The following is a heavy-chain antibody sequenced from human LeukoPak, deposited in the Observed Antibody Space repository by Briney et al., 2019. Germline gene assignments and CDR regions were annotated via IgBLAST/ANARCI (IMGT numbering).Heavy chain of an antibody. CDR3: AKGGGSGYSSLDY. CDR2: ISGSGGST. Sequence: LSGGSLRLSCAASGFTFSSYAMSWVRQAPGKGLEWVSAISGSGGSTYYADSVKGRFTISRDNSKNTLYLQMNSLRPEDTAVYYCAKGGGSGYSSLDYWGQGTLVTVSS. D-gene: IGHD3-22*01. J-gene: IGHJ4*02. V-gene: IGHV3-23*01. CDR1: GFTFSSYA.